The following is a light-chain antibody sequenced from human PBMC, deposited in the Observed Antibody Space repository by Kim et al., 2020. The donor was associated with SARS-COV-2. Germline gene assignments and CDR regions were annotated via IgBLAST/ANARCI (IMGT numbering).Light chain of an antibody. CDR1: SRDGGGYNY. CDR3: SSYTSSSTLVI. CDR2: DVS. J-gene: IGLJ1*01. V-gene: IGLV2-14*03. Sequence: QSFTIACTGTSRDGGGYNYVSWYQQHPGKAPKLMIYDVSNRPSGVSNRFSGSKSGNTASLTISGLQAEDEADYYCSSYTSSSTLVIFGTGTKVTVL.